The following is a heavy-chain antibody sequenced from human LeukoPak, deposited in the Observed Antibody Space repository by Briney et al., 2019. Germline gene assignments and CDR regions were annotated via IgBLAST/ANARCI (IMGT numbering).Heavy chain of an antibody. CDR1: GFTFSSYG. CDR2: IRYDGSNK. Sequence: GGSLRLSCAASGFTFSSYGMHWVRQAPGKGLEWVAFIRYDGSNKYYTDSVKGRFTISRDNYKNTLYLQMNSLRAEDTAVYYCAKLAFGIAVAGTDYWGQGTLVTVSS. CDR3: AKLAFGIAVAGTDY. D-gene: IGHD6-19*01. V-gene: IGHV3-30*02. J-gene: IGHJ4*02.